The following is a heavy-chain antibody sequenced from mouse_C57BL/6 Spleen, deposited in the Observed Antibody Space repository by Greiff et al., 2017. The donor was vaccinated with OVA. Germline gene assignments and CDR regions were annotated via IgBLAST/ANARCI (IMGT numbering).Heavy chain of an antibody. J-gene: IGHJ2*01. V-gene: IGHV1-26*01. Sequence: EVQLQQSGPELVKPGASVKISCKASGYTFTDYYMNWVKQSHGKSLEWIGDINPNNGGTSYNQKFKGKATLTVDKSSSTAYMELRSLTSEDSAVYYCARSFYDYDYYFDYWGQGTTLTVSS. CDR2: INPNNGGT. CDR1: GYTFTDYY. D-gene: IGHD2-4*01. CDR3: ARSFYDYDYYFDY.